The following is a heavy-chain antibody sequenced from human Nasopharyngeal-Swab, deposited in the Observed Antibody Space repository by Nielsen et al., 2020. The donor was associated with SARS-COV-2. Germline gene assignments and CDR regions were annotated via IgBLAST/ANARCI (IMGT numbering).Heavy chain of an antibody. Sequence: SVTVSCKPSGSTFNFYYMHWVRQAPGQGREWVGMINPSDGSTSYADKLQGRVTMTSDTSTGTVYMELSSLKSGDTAVYYCARWVEAATLFDTWGQGTIVTVSS. CDR2: INPSDGST. CDR3: ARWVEAATLFDT. J-gene: IGHJ3*02. CDR1: GSTFNFYY. D-gene: IGHD6-13*01. V-gene: IGHV1-46*02.